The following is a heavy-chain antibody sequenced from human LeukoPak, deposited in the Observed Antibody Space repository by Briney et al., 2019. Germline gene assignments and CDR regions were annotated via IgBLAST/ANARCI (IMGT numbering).Heavy chain of an antibody. CDR3: ARLASGYYSAYDS. Sequence: GESLKISCQVSGYSFTSYWIGWVRQMLGKGLEWMGIIYPGDSDTRYSPSFQGQVTISADKSISTAYLQWSSLKASDTAMYYCARLASGYYSAYDSWGQGTLVTVSS. CDR1: GYSFTSYW. D-gene: IGHD3-22*01. V-gene: IGHV5-51*01. J-gene: IGHJ4*02. CDR2: IYPGDSDT.